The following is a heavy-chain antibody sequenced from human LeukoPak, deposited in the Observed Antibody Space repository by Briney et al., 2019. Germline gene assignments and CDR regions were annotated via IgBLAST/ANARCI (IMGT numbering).Heavy chain of an antibody. V-gene: IGHV3-33*08. Sequence: GGSLRLSCAASGFTFSSYSMNWVRQAPGKGLEWVAVIWYDGSNKYYEDSVKGRFTISRDNSKNTLYLQMNSLRAEDTAVYYCARGGYSVDYWGQGTLVTVSS. CDR2: IWYDGSNK. CDR3: ARGGYSVDY. J-gene: IGHJ4*02. D-gene: IGHD6-13*01. CDR1: GFTFSSYS.